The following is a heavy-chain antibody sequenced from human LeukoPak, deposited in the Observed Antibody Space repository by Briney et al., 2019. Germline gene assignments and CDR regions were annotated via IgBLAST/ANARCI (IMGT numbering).Heavy chain of an antibody. V-gene: IGHV3-23*01. J-gene: IGHJ4*02. D-gene: IGHD3-10*01. Sequence: GGSLRLSCAASGFTFSNYGMNWVRQAPGKGLEWVSIITSGVGITYYADSVKGRFTISRDNSKNTLYLQMNSLRAEDTAVYCCAKGDYYDFDYWGQGTLVTVSS. CDR1: GFTFSNYG. CDR2: ITSGVGIT. CDR3: AKGDYYDFDY.